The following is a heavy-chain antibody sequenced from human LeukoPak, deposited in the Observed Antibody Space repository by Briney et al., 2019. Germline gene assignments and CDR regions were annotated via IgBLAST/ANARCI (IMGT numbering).Heavy chain of an antibody. V-gene: IGHV1-69*13. CDR3: ARHYGDYDTSRTLFDY. Sequence: SVKVSCKASGGTFSSYAISWVRQATGQGLEWMGGIIPIFGTANYAQKFQGRVTITADESTSTAYTELSSLRSEDTAVYYCARHYGDYDTSRTLFDYWGQGTLVTVSS. J-gene: IGHJ4*02. D-gene: IGHD4-17*01. CDR2: IIPIFGTA. CDR1: GGTFSSYA.